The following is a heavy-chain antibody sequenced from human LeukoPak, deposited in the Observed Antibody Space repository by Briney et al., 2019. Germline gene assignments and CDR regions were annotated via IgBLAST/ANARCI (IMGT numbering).Heavy chain of an antibody. V-gene: IGHV1-69*13. CDR1: GGTFSSYA. CDR2: IIPIFGTA. Sequence: GASVKVSCKASGGTFSSYAISWVRQAPRQGLEWMGGIIPIFGTANYAQKFQGRVTITADESTSTAYMELSSLRSEDTAVYYCARGPLIAAAGTWWGQGTLVTVSS. D-gene: IGHD6-13*01. CDR3: ARGPLIAAAGTW. J-gene: IGHJ4*02.